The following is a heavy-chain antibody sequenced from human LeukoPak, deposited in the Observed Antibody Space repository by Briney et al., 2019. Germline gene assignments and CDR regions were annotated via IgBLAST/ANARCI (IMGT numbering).Heavy chain of an antibody. D-gene: IGHD6-19*01. CDR2: FYNSGSI. CDR1: GGSINTYY. CDR3: VRQYSSGWTYYYGMDV. V-gene: IGHV4-59*01. Sequence: PSETLSLTCTVSGGSINTYYWSWIRQPPGKGLEWIGCFYNSGSITYNPSLESRATISVDTSTNQFSLKLASVTAADTAVYYCVRQYSSGWTYYYGMDVWGQGTTVTVSS. J-gene: IGHJ6*02.